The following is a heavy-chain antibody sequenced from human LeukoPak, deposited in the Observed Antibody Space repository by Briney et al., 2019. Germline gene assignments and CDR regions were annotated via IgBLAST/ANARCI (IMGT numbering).Heavy chain of an antibody. CDR2: IIPIFGTA. V-gene: IGHV1-69*13. CDR3: AREDIVVVVAATYYYYYGMDV. D-gene: IGHD2-15*01. Sequence: SVKVSCKASGYTFTSYGISWVRQAPGQGLEWMGGIIPIFGTANYAQKFQGRVTITADESTSTAYMELSSLRSENTAVYYCAREDIVVVVAATYYYYYGMDVWGQGTTVTVSS. J-gene: IGHJ6*02. CDR1: GYTFTSYG.